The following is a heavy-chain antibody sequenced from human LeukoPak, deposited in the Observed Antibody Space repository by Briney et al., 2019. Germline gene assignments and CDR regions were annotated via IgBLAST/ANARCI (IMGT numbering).Heavy chain of an antibody. Sequence: PGGSLRLSCAASGFTFSTYVMSWVRQAPGKGLEWVSTISGSGGSTYYADSVKGRFTISRDNSKNTVYLQVNSLRAEDTAVYYCAKKGIAAADSFDFGGQGTLVTVSS. D-gene: IGHD6-13*01. V-gene: IGHV3-23*01. CDR3: AKKGIAAADSFDF. CDR1: GFTFSTYV. J-gene: IGHJ4*02. CDR2: ISGSGGST.